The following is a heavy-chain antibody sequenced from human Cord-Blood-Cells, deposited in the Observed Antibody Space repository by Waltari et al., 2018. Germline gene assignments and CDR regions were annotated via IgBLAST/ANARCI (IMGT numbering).Heavy chain of an antibody. J-gene: IGHJ2*01. V-gene: IGHV3-9*03. CDR1: GFPFDDYA. CDR2: ISWNSGSI. D-gene: IGHD6-13*01. Sequence: EVQLVESGGGLVQPGRSLRLSCAASGFPFDDYAMHSVRQAPGKGLEWVSGISWNSGSIGYADSVKGRFTISRDNAKNSLYLQMNSLRAEDMALYYCARGSLYWYFDLWGRGTLVTVSS. CDR3: ARGSLYWYFDL.